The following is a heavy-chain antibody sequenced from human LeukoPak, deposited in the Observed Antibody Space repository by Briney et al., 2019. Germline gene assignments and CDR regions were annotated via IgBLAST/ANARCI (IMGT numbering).Heavy chain of an antibody. V-gene: IGHV1-18*01. Sequence: ASVKVSCKASGYTFTSYGISWVRQAPGQGLEWMGWISAYNGNTNYAQKLQGRVTMTTDTSTSTAYMELRSLRSDDTAVYYCARDRVRYRTSLVATILGYWGQGTLVTVSS. J-gene: IGHJ4*02. CDR1: GYTFTSYG. D-gene: IGHD5-12*01. CDR3: ARDRVRYRTSLVATILGY. CDR2: ISAYNGNT.